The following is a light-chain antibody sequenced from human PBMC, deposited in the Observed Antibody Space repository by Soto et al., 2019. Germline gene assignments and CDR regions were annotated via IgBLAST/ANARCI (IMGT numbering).Light chain of an antibody. CDR2: ESS. J-gene: IGKJ1*01. Sequence: EIVLTQSPATLSLSPGERATLYCRASQNVANYLDWYQQKPGQAPRLLIYESSNRATGIPDRFSGSGSGTDFTLTISRLEPEDFAVYYCQQYGSSPSTFGQGTKVDIK. V-gene: IGKV3-20*01. CDR1: QNVANY. CDR3: QQYGSSPST.